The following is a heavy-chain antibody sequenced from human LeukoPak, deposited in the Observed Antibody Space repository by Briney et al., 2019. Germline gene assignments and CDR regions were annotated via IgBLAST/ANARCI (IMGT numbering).Heavy chain of an antibody. J-gene: IGHJ4*02. D-gene: IGHD5-24*01. Sequence: PGGPLRLSCAASGFTFSSYGMHWVRQAPGKGLEWVAVIWYDGSNKYYADSVKGRFTISRENSENTLYLQMNSLRAEDTAVYYCARDSEMATYFDYWGQGTLVTVSS. CDR3: ARDSEMATYFDY. CDR2: IWYDGSNK. CDR1: GFTFSSYG. V-gene: IGHV3-33*01.